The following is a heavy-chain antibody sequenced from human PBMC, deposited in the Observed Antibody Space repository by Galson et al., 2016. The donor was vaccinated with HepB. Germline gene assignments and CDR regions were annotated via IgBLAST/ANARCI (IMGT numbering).Heavy chain of an antibody. Sequence: SLRLSCAASGFSVRKVWMTWVRQAPGKGLEWLGRVKTTIDGDQMDYAAPVRGRFIISRDDSRNTVHLQMNSLKPEDTGTYFCTTDPFHDYEGSEFDCWGQGTLVAVAS. CDR3: TTDPFHDYEGSEFDC. J-gene: IGHJ5*01. CDR2: VKTTIDGDQM. CDR1: GFSVRKVW. V-gene: IGHV3-15*01. D-gene: IGHD4-17*01.